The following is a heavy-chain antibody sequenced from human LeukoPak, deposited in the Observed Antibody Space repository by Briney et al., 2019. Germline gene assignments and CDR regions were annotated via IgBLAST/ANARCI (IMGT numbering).Heavy chain of an antibody. CDR3: ARDHIPSGYYEFLHRGTFDI. Sequence: GGSLRLSSAASGFMFSNYEMNWFRQAPGGGLQWGSYISKSGTIKYYADSVKGRFTISKDNAKNSLYLQMNSLRAEDTALYYCARDHIPSGYYEFLHRGTFDIWGQGTMVTVSS. V-gene: IGHV3-48*03. D-gene: IGHD3-22*01. CDR2: ISKSGTIK. J-gene: IGHJ3*02. CDR1: GFMFSNYE.